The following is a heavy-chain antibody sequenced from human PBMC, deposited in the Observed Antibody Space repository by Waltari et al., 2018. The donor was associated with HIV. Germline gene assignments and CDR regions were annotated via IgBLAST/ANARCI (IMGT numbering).Heavy chain of an antibody. J-gene: IGHJ4*02. Sequence: EVQLVESGGGLVKPGGSLRLSCAAAGFTFSTAWLSWVRQAPGRGLGWVGLIKSITDGGTTVSAAPGKCRFTISRDDSKNTLYLQMDSLKTEDTAVYYCTTQGYSYGYSWGQGTLVTVSS. D-gene: IGHD5-18*01. CDR3: TTQGYSYGYS. V-gene: IGHV3-15*01. CDR2: IKSITDGGTT. CDR1: GFTFSTAW.